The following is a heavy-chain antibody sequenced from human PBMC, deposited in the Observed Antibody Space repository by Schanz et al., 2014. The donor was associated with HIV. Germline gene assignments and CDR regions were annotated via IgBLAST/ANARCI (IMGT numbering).Heavy chain of an antibody. CDR1: GGTVNRYA. CDR2: VNPESGNT. Sequence: QVQLVQSGAEVKKPGSSVKVSCRASGGTVNRYAISWVRQAPGQGLEWMGWVNPESGNTGMADTFLGRLSLTRFTSTGTAYMELDSLRAEDTAIYYCVRAASFHFDKEGYYRNWYFDFWGRGTLVAVSS. CDR3: VRAASFHFDKEGYYRNWYFDF. D-gene: IGHD1-26*01. J-gene: IGHJ2*01. V-gene: IGHV1-8*01.